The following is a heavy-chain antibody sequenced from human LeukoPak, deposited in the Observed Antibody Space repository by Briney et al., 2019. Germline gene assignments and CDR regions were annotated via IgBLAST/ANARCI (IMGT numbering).Heavy chain of an antibody. CDR1: GFTFSAYS. Sequence: GGSLRLSCRASGFTFSAYSMNWVRQAPGMGLEWVSSISRNSRHVYYADSVKGRFSISREDADNSVFLQMNGLTAEDTALYYCVRDMSTATTCYLQHWGQGTLVTVSS. D-gene: IGHD4-17*01. V-gene: IGHV3-21*06. CDR3: VRDMSTATTCYLQH. J-gene: IGHJ1*01. CDR2: ISRNSRHV.